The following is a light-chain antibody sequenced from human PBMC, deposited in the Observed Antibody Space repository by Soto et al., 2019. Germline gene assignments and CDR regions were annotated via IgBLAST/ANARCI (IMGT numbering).Light chain of an antibody. CDR3: QQYGSSGT. V-gene: IGKV3-20*01. CDR1: QSVSNNY. J-gene: IGKJ1*01. Sequence: VLTQTTGTLSLSLGERATLSCRASQSVSNNYLAWYQQQPGQAPRLLIYGASNRATGIPDRFSGSGSGTDFTLTISRLEPEDFAVYYCQQYGSSGTFGQGTKVDIK. CDR2: GAS.